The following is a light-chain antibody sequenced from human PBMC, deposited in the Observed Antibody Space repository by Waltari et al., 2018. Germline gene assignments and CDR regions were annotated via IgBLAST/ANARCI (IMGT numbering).Light chain of an antibody. Sequence: QSALTQPASVSGSPGQSIAISCTGTSSDVEQYNFVSWYQHPPGGAPKLIIYEVTKRPSGVSDRFSASKSGNTASLTISGLQAEDEADYYCCSYAGGRGIFGGGTKLTVL. CDR2: EVT. CDR3: CSYAGGRGI. J-gene: IGLJ2*01. CDR1: SSDVEQYNF. V-gene: IGLV2-23*02.